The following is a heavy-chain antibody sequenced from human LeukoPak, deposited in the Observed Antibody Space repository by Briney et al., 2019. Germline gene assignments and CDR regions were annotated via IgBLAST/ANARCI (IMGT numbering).Heavy chain of an antibody. Sequence: SETLSLTFTVSGXSISSYYWTWIRQPPGRGLEWIGYIYNSGSTNYNPSLKSRVNPSLKSRVTISLDTSKNQFSLKLSSVTAADTAVYYCARDGGDEILDYWGQGTLVTVSS. J-gene: IGHJ4*02. CDR2: IYNSGST. CDR1: GXSISSYY. D-gene: IGHD4-17*01. CDR3: ARDGGDEILDY. V-gene: IGHV4-59*01.